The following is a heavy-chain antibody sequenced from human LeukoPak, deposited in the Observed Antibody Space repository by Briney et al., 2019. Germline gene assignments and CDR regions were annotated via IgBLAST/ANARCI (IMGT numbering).Heavy chain of an antibody. Sequence: SGGSLRLSCAASGFTFSRFWMNWVRQAPGRGLEWVANIDQSGGRNNYVDSVKGRFTISRDNAKNSLFLEMSSLRADDTAVYYCAKGYYYDSSGPCFLDYWGQGTLVTVSS. CDR3: AKGYYYDSSGPCFLDY. J-gene: IGHJ4*02. V-gene: IGHV3-7*05. CDR1: GFTFSRFW. CDR2: IDQSGGRN. D-gene: IGHD3-22*01.